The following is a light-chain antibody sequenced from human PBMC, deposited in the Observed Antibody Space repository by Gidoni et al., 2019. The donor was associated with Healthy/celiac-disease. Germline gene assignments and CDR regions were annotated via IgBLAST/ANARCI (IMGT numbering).Light chain of an antibody. CDR3: QQSYSTPLT. Sequence: DIQMNQSPSSLSASVGDRVTITCRASQSISSYLNWYQQKPGKAPKLLIYAASSLQSGAPSRFSGSGSGTDFTLTISSLQPEDFATYYCQQSYSTPLTFGGGTKVEIK. CDR1: QSISSY. J-gene: IGKJ4*01. V-gene: IGKV1-39*01. CDR2: AAS.